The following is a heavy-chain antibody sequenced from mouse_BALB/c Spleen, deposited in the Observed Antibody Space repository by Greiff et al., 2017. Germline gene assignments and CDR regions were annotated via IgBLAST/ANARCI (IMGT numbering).Heavy chain of an antibody. Sequence: VQLQQSGAELVRPGSSVKISCKASGYAFSSYWMNWVKQRPGQGLEWIGQIYPGDGDTNYNGKFKGKATLTADKSSSTAYMQLSSLTSEDTAVYYCARWGYDGAWFAYWGQGTLVTVSA. V-gene: IGHV1-80*01. CDR3: ARWGYDGAWFAY. CDR2: IYPGDGDT. CDR1: GYAFSSYW. D-gene: IGHD2-2*01. J-gene: IGHJ3*01.